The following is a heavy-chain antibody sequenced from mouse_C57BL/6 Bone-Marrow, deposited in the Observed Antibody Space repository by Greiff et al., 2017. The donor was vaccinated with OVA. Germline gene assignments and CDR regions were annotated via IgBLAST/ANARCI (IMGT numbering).Heavy chain of an antibody. CDR3: ARGNTVVAEGDY. V-gene: IGHV3-6*01. Sequence: EVQLVESGPGLVKPSQSLSLTCSVTGYSITSGYYWNWIRQFPGNKLEWMGYISYDGSNNYNPSLKNRISITRDTSKNQFFLKLNSVTTEDTATYYCARGNTVVAEGDYWGQGTTLTVSS. CDR2: ISYDGSN. CDR1: GYSITSGYY. D-gene: IGHD1-1*01. J-gene: IGHJ2*01.